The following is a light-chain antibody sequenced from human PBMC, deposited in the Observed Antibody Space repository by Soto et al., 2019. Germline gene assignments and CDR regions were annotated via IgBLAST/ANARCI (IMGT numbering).Light chain of an antibody. CDR2: EVS. Sequence: QSALTQPASVSGSPGQSIIISCTGTSSDVGSYNLVSWYQHHPGKAPKLMIYEVSKRPSGISNRFSGSKSGNTSSLTISGLQAEDEADFYCCSYAGYGSGVFGGGTKVTVL. V-gene: IGLV2-23*02. CDR3: CSYAGYGSGV. J-gene: IGLJ3*02. CDR1: SSDVGSYNL.